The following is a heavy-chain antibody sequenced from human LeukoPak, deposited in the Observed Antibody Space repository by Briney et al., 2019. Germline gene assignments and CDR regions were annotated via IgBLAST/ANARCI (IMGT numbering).Heavy chain of an antibody. J-gene: IGHJ4*02. D-gene: IGHD1-7*01. CDR3: ALSITGTTLGDY. V-gene: IGHV3-66*02. CDR1: GFTVSSNY. CDR2: IYSGGST. Sequence: GGSLRLSCAASGFTVSSNYMSWVRQAPGKGLEWVSVIYSGGSTYYADSVKGRFTISRDNSKNTLYLQMNSLRAEDTAVYYCALSITGTTLGDYWGQGTPVTVSS.